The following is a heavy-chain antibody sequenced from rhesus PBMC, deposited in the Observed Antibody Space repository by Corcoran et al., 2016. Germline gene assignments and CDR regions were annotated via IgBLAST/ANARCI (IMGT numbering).Heavy chain of an antibody. CDR3: ASGGYGSYLTTDYFDY. V-gene: IGHV4-169*02. J-gene: IGHJ4*01. D-gene: IGHD4-4*01. CDR1: GGSISSSY. Sequence: QLQLQESGPGLVKPSETLSVTCAVSGGSISSSYWSWIRQAPGKGREWIGYIYGSGSSTDSNPSLKSRFTLSVDTSKNQLSLKLSSVTAADTAVYYCASGGYGSYLTTDYFDYWGQGVLVTVSS. CDR2: IYGSGSST.